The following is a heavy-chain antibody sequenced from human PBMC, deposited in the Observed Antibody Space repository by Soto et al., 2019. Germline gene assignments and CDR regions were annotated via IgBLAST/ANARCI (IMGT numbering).Heavy chain of an antibody. V-gene: IGHV3-23*01. CDR2: ISGSGGST. D-gene: IGHD5-12*01. J-gene: IGHJ4*02. CDR1: GFTFSSYA. Sequence: EVQLLESGGGLVQPGGSLRLSCAASGFTFSSYAMSWVRQAPGKGLEWVSAISGSGGSTYYADSVKGRFTISRENSKNTLYLQMNSLRAEDTAVYYCAKDSLVYRAYDDGGGFDYWGQGTLVTVSS. CDR3: AKDSLVYRAYDDGGGFDY.